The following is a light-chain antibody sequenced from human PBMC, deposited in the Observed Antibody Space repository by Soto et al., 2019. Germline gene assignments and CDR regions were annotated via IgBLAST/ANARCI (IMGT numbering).Light chain of an antibody. V-gene: IGLV2-14*03. J-gene: IGLJ2*01. CDR3: SSFTDSSALRVV. Sequence: QSVLTQPAAVSGSPGQSITISCTGSSSDVGGYNFVSWYQQHPGKAPKLMIYDVSDRPSGVSNRFSGSKSGNTASLTISGLQAEDEADYYCSSFTDSSALRVVFGGGTKLTVL. CDR1: SSDVGGYNF. CDR2: DVS.